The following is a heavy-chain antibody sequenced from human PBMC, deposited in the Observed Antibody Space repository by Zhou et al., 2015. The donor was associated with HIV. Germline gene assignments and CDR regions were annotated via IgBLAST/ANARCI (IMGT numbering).Heavy chain of an antibody. Sequence: QVQLVQSGAEVKKPGSSVKVSCKASGGTFSSYAISWVRQAPGQGLEWMGGIIPIFGTANYAQKFQGRVTITADESTSTAYMELSSLRSEDTAVYYCARDSRVYYSSSVGGADSSVDYWGQGTLVTVSS. CDR3: ARDSRVYYSSSVGGADSSVDY. CDR2: IIPIFGTA. CDR1: GGTFSSYA. V-gene: IGHV1-69*01. D-gene: IGHD6-13*01. J-gene: IGHJ4*02.